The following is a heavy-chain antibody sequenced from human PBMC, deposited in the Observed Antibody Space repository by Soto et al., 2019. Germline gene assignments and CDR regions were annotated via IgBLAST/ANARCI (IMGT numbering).Heavy chain of an antibody. J-gene: IGHJ6*03. CDR2: ISGTGCST. CDR1: GFSFSSYA. CDR3: AKDPSGYTDGYYYYYYMDV. Sequence: PGGSLRLSCAASGFSFSSYAMSWVRQAPGKGLEWVSTISGTGCSTYHADSVKGRFTISRDNSKNTVYLQLNSLRAEDTAVFYCAKDPSGYTDGYYYYYYMDVWGKGTTVTVSS. V-gene: IGHV3-23*01. D-gene: IGHD6-25*01.